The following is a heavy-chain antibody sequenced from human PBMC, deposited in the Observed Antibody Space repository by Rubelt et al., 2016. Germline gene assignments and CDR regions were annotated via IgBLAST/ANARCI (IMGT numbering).Heavy chain of an antibody. D-gene: IGHD2-15*01. CDR2: IYYSGST. V-gene: IGHV4-34*11. CDR3: ARDAPLRCSGGSCYFGERGRAFDI. CDR1: GGSFSGYY. Sequence: QVQLQQWGAGLLKPSETLSLTCAVYGGSFSGYYWSWIRQPPGKGLEWIGYIYYSGSTNYNPSLKSRVTISVDTSKNQFSLKLSSVTAADTAVYYCARDAPLRCSGGSCYFGERGRAFDIWGQGTMVTVSS. J-gene: IGHJ3*02.